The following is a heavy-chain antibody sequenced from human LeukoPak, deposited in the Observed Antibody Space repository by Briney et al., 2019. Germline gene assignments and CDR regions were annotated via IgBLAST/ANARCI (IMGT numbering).Heavy chain of an antibody. CDR3: AKGETVTTSPFDY. J-gene: IGHJ4*02. CDR2: VFDNEDA. Sequence: PSETLSLTCGVSSYSISSGYYWNWFRQPPGKGLEWIASVFDNEDANYNPSLESRVTISLDTSKSHVSLRLTSVTAADTAVYFCAKGETVTTSPFDYWGQGILVTVSS. V-gene: IGHV4-61*03. D-gene: IGHD4-17*01. CDR1: SYSISSGYY.